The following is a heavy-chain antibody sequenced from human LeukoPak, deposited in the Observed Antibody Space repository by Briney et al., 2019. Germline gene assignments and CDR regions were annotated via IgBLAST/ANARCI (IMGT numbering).Heavy chain of an antibody. D-gene: IGHD5-24*01. V-gene: IGHV1-69*04. J-gene: IGHJ4*02. CDR1: GGTFSSYA. CDR3: AREMATNPPYFDY. Sequence: ASVKVSCKASGGTFSSYAISWVRQAPGQGLEWMGRIIPILGIANYAQKFQGRVTITADKSTSTAYMELSSLRSEDTAVYYCAREMATNPPYFDYWGQGTLVTVSS. CDR2: IIPILGIA.